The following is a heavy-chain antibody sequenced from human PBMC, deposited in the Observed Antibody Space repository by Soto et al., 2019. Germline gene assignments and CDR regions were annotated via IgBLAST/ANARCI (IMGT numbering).Heavy chain of an antibody. V-gene: IGHV4-34*01. J-gene: IGHJ4*02. CDR3: ARGNIVVVVAASKGIYYFDY. CDR2: INHSGST. CDR1: GGSFSGYY. Sequence: GSLRLSCAVYGGSFSGYYWSWIRQPPGKGLEWIGEINHSGSTNYNPSLKSRVTISVDTSKNQFSLKLSSVTAADTAVYYCARGNIVVVVAASKGIYYFDYWGQGTLVTVSS. D-gene: IGHD2-15*01.